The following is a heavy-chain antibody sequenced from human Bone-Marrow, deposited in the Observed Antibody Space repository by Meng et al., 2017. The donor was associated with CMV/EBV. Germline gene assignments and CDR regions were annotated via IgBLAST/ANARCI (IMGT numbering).Heavy chain of an antibody. D-gene: IGHD1-20*01. CDR1: GFTFSSYG. J-gene: IGHJ4*02. CDR3: AKVRYNWNDDLRGGGRYYFDH. V-gene: IGHV3-33*05. Sequence: GESLKISCAASGFTFSSYGMHWVRQAPGKGLEWVAFISYDGSNKCYVDSVKGRFTISRDNSKNTLYLQMNSLRAEDTAVYYCAKVRYNWNDDLRGGGRYYFDHWGQGTLVTVSS. CDR2: ISYDGSNK.